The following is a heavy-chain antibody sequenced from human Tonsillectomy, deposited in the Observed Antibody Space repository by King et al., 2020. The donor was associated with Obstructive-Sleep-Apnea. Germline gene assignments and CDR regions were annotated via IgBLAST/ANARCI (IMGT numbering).Heavy chain of an antibody. J-gene: IGHJ4*02. CDR3: ASGKLLY. Sequence: VQLQQWGAGLLKPSETLSLTCAVYGGSFSGYYGSWIRQPPGKGLEWIGEINHSGRTTYNPSLKSRVTISVDTSKNQFALKLSSVTAADTAVYYCASGKLLYWGQGTLVTVSS. V-gene: IGHV4-34*01. D-gene: IGHD2-21*02. CDR1: GGSFSGYY. CDR2: INHSGRT.